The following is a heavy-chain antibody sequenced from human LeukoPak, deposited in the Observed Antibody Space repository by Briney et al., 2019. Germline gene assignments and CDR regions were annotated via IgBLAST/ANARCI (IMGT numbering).Heavy chain of an antibody. D-gene: IGHD3-22*01. J-gene: IGHJ5*02. V-gene: IGHV3-21*01. CDR2: ISSSSSYI. Sequence: GGSLRLSCAASGFTFSSYSMNWVRQAPGKGLEWVSSISSSSSYIYYADSVKGRFTISRDNARNSLYLQMNSLRAEDTAVYYCARDRGYYDSSGYLTWGQGTLVTVSS. CDR3: ARDRGYYDSSGYLT. CDR1: GFTFSSYS.